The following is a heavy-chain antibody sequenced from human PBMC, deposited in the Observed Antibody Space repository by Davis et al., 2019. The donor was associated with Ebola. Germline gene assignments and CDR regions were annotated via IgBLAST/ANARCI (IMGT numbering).Heavy chain of an antibody. J-gene: IGHJ6*03. Sequence: GESLKISCAASGFTFSSCAMSWVRQAPGKGLEWVSGMSASGYSTHYADSVKGRFTISRDNSKNTLYLQMSSLRAEDTAVYYCANLVGGASGTFHYYYYMDVWGKGTTVTVSS. V-gene: IGHV3-23*01. CDR2: MSASGYST. CDR3: ANLVGGASGTFHYYYYMDV. CDR1: GFTFSSCA. D-gene: IGHD1-26*01.